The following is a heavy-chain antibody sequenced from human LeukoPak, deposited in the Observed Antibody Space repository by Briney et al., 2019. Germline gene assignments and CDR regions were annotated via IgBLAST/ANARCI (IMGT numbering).Heavy chain of an antibody. D-gene: IGHD2-15*01. CDR2: THYSGST. V-gene: IGHV4-59*01. Sequence: PSETLSLTCTVSGGSISSYYWSWLRQPPGKGLEYIGYTHYSGSTNYNPSLKSRVTISLDTSGNQFSLKLSSVTAADTAVYYCAREDLYCSGGSCYPIYFDYWGQGTLVTVSS. CDR3: AREDLYCSGGSCYPIYFDY. J-gene: IGHJ4*02. CDR1: GGSISSYY.